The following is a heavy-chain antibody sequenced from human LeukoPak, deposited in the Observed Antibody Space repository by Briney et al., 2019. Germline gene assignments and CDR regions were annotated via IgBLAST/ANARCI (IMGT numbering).Heavy chain of an antibody. CDR2: MSGSGVSP. D-gene: IGHD3-22*01. CDR3: AKANFPYYYDSSGYSTFDY. V-gene: IGHV3-23*01. J-gene: IGHJ4*02. CDR1: GFTFSSYA. Sequence: GGSLRLSCAASGFTFSSYAMNWVRQAPGKGLEWVSGMSGSGVSPYYADSVKGRFTMSRDNSKNTLYLQMNSLRAEDTAVYYCAKANFPYYYDSSGYSTFDYWGQGTLVTVSS.